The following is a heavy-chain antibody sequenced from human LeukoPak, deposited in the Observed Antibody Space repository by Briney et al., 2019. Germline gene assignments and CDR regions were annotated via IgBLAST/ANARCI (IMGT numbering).Heavy chain of an antibody. J-gene: IGHJ4*02. D-gene: IGHD3-3*01. Sequence: GESLTLSCKGSGYSFTSYWIGWVRQMPGKGLEWMGIIYPGDSDTRYSSSFQGQVTISADKSISTAYLQWSSLKASDTAMYYCARRADGVGLSPFDYWGQGTLVTVSS. CDR1: GYSFTSYW. V-gene: IGHV5-51*01. CDR2: IYPGDSDT. CDR3: ARRADGVGLSPFDY.